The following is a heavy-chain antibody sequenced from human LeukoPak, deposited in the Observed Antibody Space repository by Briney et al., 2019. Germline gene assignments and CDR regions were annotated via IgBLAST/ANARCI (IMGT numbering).Heavy chain of an antibody. J-gene: IGHJ6*02. V-gene: IGHV1-2*02. CDR3: ARTAAIKPTYYYYGMDV. CDR1: GYTFTGYY. Sequence: GASVRVSCKASGYTFTGYYMRWVRQAPGQGLEWMGWINPNSGGTNYAQKFQGRVTMTRDTSISTAYMELSRLRSDDTAVYYRARTAAIKPTYYYYGMDVWGQGTTVTVSS. D-gene: IGHD2-2*02. CDR2: INPNSGGT.